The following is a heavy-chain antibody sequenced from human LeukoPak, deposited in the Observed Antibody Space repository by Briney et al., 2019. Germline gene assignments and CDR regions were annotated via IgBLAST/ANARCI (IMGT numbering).Heavy chain of an antibody. D-gene: IGHD3-3*01. CDR3: ARVLQNYYHLDV. Sequence: SETLSLTCTVSGVSINSRYGSWIRQPPGKGLEWIGFIYDSGSANYKSSLESRVTMTLDTSKNQFSLKLNSVTAADTAVYYCARVLQNYYHLDVWGKGTTVTVSS. CDR2: IYDSGSA. V-gene: IGHV4-59*11. CDR1: GVSINSRY. J-gene: IGHJ6*03.